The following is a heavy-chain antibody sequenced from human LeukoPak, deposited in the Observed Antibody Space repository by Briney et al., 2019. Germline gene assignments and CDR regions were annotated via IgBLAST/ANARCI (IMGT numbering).Heavy chain of an antibody. CDR1: GFTFTDYA. V-gene: IGHV3-30-3*01. CDR2: ISYDGSNK. Sequence: GGSLRLSCAASGFTFTDYAMHWVRQAPGKGLESVAVISYDGSNKYYADSVKGRFTISRDNSKNTLYLQMNSLRAEDTAVYYCARDASPYCSSTSCDSGMDVWGQGTTVTVSS. CDR3: ARDASPYCSSTSCDSGMDV. D-gene: IGHD2-2*02. J-gene: IGHJ6*02.